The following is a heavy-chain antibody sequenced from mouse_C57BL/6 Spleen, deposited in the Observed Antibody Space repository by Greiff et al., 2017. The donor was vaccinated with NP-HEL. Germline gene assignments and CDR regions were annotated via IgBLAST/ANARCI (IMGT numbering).Heavy chain of an antibody. CDR2: ISSGGDYI. Sequence: EVKLMESGEGLVKPGGSLKLSCAASGFTFSSYAMSWVRQTPEKRLEWVAYISSGGDYIYYADTVKGRFTISRDNARNTLYLQMSSLKSEDTAMYYCTRGGDGSSYDYWGQGTTLTVSS. V-gene: IGHV5-9-1*02. D-gene: IGHD1-1*01. CDR3: TRGGDGSSYDY. J-gene: IGHJ2*01. CDR1: GFTFSSYA.